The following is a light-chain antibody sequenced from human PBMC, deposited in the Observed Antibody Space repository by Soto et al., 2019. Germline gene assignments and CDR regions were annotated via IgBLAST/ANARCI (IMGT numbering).Light chain of an antibody. CDR1: QSTSSY. J-gene: IGKJ1*01. V-gene: IGKV1-5*03. CDR2: QAS. CDR3: QQCFLHWT. Sequence: DIQMTQSPSTLSASVGDRVTITCRASQSTSSYLAWYQQKPGKAPKLLIYQASSLENGVPSRFSGSGSGTEFSLTISSLQPDDFATYSCQQCFLHWTFGQGTKVDI.